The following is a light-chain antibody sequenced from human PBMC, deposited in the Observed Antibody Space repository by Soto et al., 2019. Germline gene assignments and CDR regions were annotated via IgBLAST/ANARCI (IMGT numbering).Light chain of an antibody. CDR2: GAS. Sequence: EIVLTQSPGTLSLSPGERATLSCRASQSVSSSYLAWYQQKPGQAPRLLIYGASSRATGIPDRFSGSGSGTDFTLTIIRLEPEDFAVYYCQQYGSSWTFGQGTKVGIK. CDR1: QSVSSSY. V-gene: IGKV3-20*01. CDR3: QQYGSSWT. J-gene: IGKJ1*01.